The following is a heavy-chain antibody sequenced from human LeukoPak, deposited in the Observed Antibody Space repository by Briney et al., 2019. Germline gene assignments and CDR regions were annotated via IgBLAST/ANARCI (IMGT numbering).Heavy chain of an antibody. V-gene: IGHV1-18*01. CDR3: VRFIGPHDYGDC. Sequence: ASVKVSCTGSGYTFTSYGITWVRQAPGQGLEWMGWLSTFNNKTNYAQKFQGRVTMTSDTSTNTAYMELTSLTSDDTAFYYCVRFIGPHDYGDCWGQGTLVTVSS. D-gene: IGHD3-16*02. CDR1: GYTFTSYG. J-gene: IGHJ4*02. CDR2: LSTFNNKT.